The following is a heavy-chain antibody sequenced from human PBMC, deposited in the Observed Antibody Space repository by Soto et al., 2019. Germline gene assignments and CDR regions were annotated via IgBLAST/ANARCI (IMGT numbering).Heavy chain of an antibody. CDR2: STQPGGT. D-gene: IGHD3-3*01. CDR1: GGSVNGDY. J-gene: IGHJ5*02. Sequence: PSETLTLTCAAYGGSVNGDYWNWLNQPPGQGRGWIGESTQPGGTHSNPPLKSRVAMAVDTSKNQCSLRLSCVCAADRAIYYCATRITVFGLLIPPFDPWGQGTQVT. V-gene: IGHV4-34*01. CDR3: ATRITVFGLLIPPFDP.